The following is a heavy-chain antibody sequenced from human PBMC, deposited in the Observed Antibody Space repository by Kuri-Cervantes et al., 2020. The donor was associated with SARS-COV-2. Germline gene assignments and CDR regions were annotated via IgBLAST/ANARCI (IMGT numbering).Heavy chain of an antibody. CDR2: ISWDGGST. Sequence: GESLKISCAASGFTFDDYTMHWVRQAPGKGLEWVSLISWDGGSTYYADSVKGRFTISRDNAKNSLYLQMNSLRAEDTAVYYCARWFYDSSADAFDIWVQGTMVTVSS. CDR3: ARWFYDSSADAFDI. D-gene: IGHD3-22*01. V-gene: IGHV3-43*01. J-gene: IGHJ3*02. CDR1: GFTFDDYT.